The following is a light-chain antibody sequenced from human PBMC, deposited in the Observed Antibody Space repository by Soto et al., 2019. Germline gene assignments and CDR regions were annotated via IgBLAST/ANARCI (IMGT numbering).Light chain of an antibody. J-gene: IGLJ3*02. Sequence: QSALTQPASVSGSPGQSITFSCTGTGSDVGSYILVSWYQQHPGKAPKLIIYEVSERPSGVSDRFSGSKSDNTASLTISGLQAEDEADYYCCSYAGGTSWVFGGGTKLTV. CDR3: CSYAGGTSWV. V-gene: IGLV2-23*02. CDR1: GSDVGSYIL. CDR2: EVS.